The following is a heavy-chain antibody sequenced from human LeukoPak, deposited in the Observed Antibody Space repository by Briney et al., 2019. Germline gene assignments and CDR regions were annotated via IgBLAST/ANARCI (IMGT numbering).Heavy chain of an antibody. CDR1: GFTFSSYS. CDR2: ISSSSSYI. Sequence: GGSLRLSCAASGFTFSSYSMNWVRQAPGKGLEWVSSISSSSSYIYYADSVKGRFTISRDNAKNSLYLQMNSLRAEDTAVYYCARVSWATEGGFGELDHYFDYWGQGTLVTVSS. CDR3: ARVSWATEGGFGELDHYFDY. D-gene: IGHD3-10*01. J-gene: IGHJ4*02. V-gene: IGHV3-21*01.